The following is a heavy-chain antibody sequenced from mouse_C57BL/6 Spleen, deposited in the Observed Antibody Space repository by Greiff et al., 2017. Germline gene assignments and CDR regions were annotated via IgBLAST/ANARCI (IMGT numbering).Heavy chain of an antibody. D-gene: IGHD2-3*01. V-gene: IGHV1-19*01. Sequence: EVQLQESGPVLVKPGASVKMSCKASGYTFTDYYMNWVKQSHGKSLEWIGVINPYNGGTSYNQKFKGKATLTVDKSSSTAYMELNSLTSEDSAVYYCARAGLLRYFDYWGHGTTLTVSS. J-gene: IGHJ2*01. CDR3: ARAGLLRYFDY. CDR1: GYTFTDYY. CDR2: INPYNGGT.